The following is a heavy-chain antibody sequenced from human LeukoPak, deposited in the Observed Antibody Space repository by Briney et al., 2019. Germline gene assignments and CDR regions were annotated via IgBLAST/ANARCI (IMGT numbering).Heavy chain of an antibody. Sequence: ASVKVSFKASGYTFTGYYMHWVRQAPGQGLEWMGWINPNSGGTNYAQKFQGRATMTRDTSISTAYMELSRLRSDATAVYYCARYKNRPVTTLFDYWGQGTLVTVSS. J-gene: IGHJ4*02. V-gene: IGHV1-2*02. CDR3: ARYKNRPVTTLFDY. CDR2: INPNSGGT. CDR1: GYTFTGYY. D-gene: IGHD2/OR15-2a*01.